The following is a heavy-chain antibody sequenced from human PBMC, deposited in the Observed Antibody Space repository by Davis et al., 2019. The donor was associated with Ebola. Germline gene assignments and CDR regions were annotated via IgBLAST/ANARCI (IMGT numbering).Heavy chain of an antibody. CDR2: IFPGDSDT. J-gene: IGHJ3*02. CDR3: ATLRRTITGMDDGFDI. CDR1: GYSFTTYW. V-gene: IGHV5-51*01. Sequence: GESLKISCKASGYSFTTYWIVWVRQMPGKGLECMGIIFPGDSDTRYSPSFRGLVTISADKSIKTAFLQWSSLKASDTAIYYCATLRRTITGMDDGFDIWGQGTMVTVSS. D-gene: IGHD1-20*01.